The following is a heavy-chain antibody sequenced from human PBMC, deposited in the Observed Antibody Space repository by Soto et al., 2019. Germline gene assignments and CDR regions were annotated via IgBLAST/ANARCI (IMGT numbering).Heavy chain of an antibody. J-gene: IGHJ4*02. Sequence: GGSLRLSCAASGFTVSSNYMSWVRQAPGKGLEWVSVIYSGGSTYYADSVKGRFTISRDNSKNTLNLQMNSLTAEDTAGYYCASGDYGDYVRWGQGTLVTVSS. CDR2: IYSGGST. CDR3: ASGDYGDYVR. CDR1: GFTVSSNY. D-gene: IGHD4-17*01. V-gene: IGHV3-66*01.